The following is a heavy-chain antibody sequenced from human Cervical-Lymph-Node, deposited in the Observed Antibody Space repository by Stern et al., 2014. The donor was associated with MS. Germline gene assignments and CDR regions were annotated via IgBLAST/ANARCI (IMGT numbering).Heavy chain of an antibody. D-gene: IGHD4-23*01. J-gene: IGHJ4*02. CDR2: ISSGGSYI. Sequence: VQLVPSGGGLVKPGGSLRLSCAASGFTFSSYSMNWVRQAPGKGLEWVASISSGGSYIYYADSLKGRFTISRDNAKNSLYLQMNSLRAEDTAVYYCARGRGGNYRYYFDYWGQGTLVTVSS. CDR1: GFTFSSYS. CDR3: ARGRGGNYRYYFDY. V-gene: IGHV3-21*01.